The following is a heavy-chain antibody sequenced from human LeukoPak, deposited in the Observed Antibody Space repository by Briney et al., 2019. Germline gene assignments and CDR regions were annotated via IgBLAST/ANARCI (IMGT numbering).Heavy chain of an antibody. D-gene: IGHD4-17*01. CDR3: ARDPSKTTVTTAGASYYMDV. V-gene: IGHV1-69*05. CDR1: GGTFSSYA. J-gene: IGHJ6*03. CDR2: IIPIFGTA. Sequence: SVKVSCKASGGTFSSYAISWVRQAPGQGLEWMGGIIPIFGTANYAQKFQGRVTMTRDMSTSTVYMELSGLRSEDTAVYYCARDPSKTTVTTAGASYYMDVWGKGTTVTVSS.